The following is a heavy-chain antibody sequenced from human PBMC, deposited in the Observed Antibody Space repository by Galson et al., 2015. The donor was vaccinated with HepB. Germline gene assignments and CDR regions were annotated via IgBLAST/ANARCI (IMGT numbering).Heavy chain of an antibody. CDR1: GFTFSDYY. CDR2: ISSSSSYT. V-gene: IGHV3-11*06. D-gene: IGHD6-13*01. CDR3: ARAPSGSSSWYTTRYFDL. Sequence: SLRLSCAASGFTFSDYYMSWIRQAPGKGLEWVSYISSSSSYTNYADSVKGRFTISRDNAMNSLYLQMNSLRAEDTAVYYCARAPSGSSSWYTTRYFDLWGRGTLVTVSS. J-gene: IGHJ2*01.